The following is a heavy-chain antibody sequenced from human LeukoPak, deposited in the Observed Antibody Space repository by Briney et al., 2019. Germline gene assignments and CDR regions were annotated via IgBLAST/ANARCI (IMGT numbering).Heavy chain of an antibody. Sequence: GGSLRLSCAASGFIFSDYYMSWIRQAPGKGLEWVSYISNSGSIIHYADSLKGRFTISRDNAKNSVYLQMNSLRAEDTAVYYCAREHLGVAAADYWGERTLVTVSS. V-gene: IGHV3-11*04. CDR1: GFIFSDYY. D-gene: IGHD6-19*01. CDR3: AREHLGVAAADY. CDR2: ISNSGSII. J-gene: IGHJ4*02.